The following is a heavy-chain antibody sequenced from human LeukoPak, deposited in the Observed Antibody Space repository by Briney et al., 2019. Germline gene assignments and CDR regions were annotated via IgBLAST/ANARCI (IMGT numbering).Heavy chain of an antibody. CDR2: IKSDGTST. CDR1: GFTFTTYW. J-gene: IGHJ2*01. D-gene: IGHD4-17*01. V-gene: IGHV3-74*01. Sequence: GGSLRLSCAASGFTFTTYWMHWVRQAPGKGLVWVSRIKSDGTSTSYADSVKGRFTISRDNAKNTLYLQMNGLRAEDTAVYYCARGHGDFPVNYYFDLWGRGTLVTVSS. CDR3: ARGHGDFPVNYYFDL.